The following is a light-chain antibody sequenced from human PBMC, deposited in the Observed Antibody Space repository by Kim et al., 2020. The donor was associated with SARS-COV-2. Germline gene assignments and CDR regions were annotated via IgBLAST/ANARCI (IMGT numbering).Light chain of an antibody. J-gene: IGLJ3*02. CDR3: QAWDTNAGVV. Sequence: SYELTQPPSVSVSPGQTASITCSGDTLGTQYVSWYQQRTGQSPVLVIYQNFKRPSGIPERFSGSNSGNTATLTITGTQSVDEADYYCQAWDTNAGVVFGG. CDR2: QNF. CDR1: TLGTQY. V-gene: IGLV3-1*01.